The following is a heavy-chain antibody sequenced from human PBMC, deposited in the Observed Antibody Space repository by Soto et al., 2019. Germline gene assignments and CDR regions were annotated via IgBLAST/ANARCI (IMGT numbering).Heavy chain of an antibody. D-gene: IGHD7-27*01. J-gene: IGHJ3*02. CDR2: VYHSGST. Sequence: SDTLSLTCAVSGGSIRSSNWWSWVRQPPGKGLEWIGEVYHSGSTNYNPSLKSRVTISVDKPKNQFSLKLSSVTAADTAVYYCARVLGNDAFDIWGQGTLVT. CDR1: GGSIRSSNW. CDR3: ARVLGNDAFDI. V-gene: IGHV4-4*02.